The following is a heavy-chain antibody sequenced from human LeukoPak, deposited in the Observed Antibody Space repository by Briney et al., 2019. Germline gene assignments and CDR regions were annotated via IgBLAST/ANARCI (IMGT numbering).Heavy chain of an antibody. CDR1: GFTFSAYG. CDR3: ARESPGTTVFDY. D-gene: IGHD1-1*01. CDR2: ISYDGSNK. J-gene: IGHJ4*02. V-gene: IGHV3-33*05. Sequence: GGSLRLSCAASGFTFSAYGMHWVRQAPGKGLEWVAVISYDGSNKYYADSVKGRFTISRDNAENSLYLQMNSLRAEDTAVYYCARESPGTTVFDYWGQGTLVTVSS.